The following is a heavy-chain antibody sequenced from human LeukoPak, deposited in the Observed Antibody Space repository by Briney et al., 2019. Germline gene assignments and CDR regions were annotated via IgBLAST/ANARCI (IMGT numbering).Heavy chain of an antibody. CDR1: GFIFSNSA. CDR2: ISFDGGNK. CDR3: AKENSSRSERGGYYYYGMDV. D-gene: IGHD6-13*01. J-gene: IGHJ6*02. Sequence: GGSLRLSCAPSGFIFSNSAMHWVRQAPGRGLEWVAVISFDGGNKYYGDSVKGRITVSRDNSKNTLFLEMDSLRAEDTAVYFCAKENSSRSERGGYYYYGMDVWGQGTTVTVSS. V-gene: IGHV3-30*18.